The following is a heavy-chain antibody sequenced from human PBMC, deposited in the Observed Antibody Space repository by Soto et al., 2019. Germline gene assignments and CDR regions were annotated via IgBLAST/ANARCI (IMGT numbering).Heavy chain of an antibody. CDR1: GGSISSYY. CDR2: IYYSGST. V-gene: IGHV4-59*01. D-gene: IGHD3-10*01. J-gene: IGHJ4*02. CDR3: ARVANTYYYGSGSYYPYYFDY. Sequence: SETLSLTCTVSGGSISSYYWSWIRQPPGKGLEWIGYIYYSGSTNYNPSLKSRVTISVDTSKNQFSLKLSSVTAADTAVYYCARVANTYYYGSGSYYPYYFDYWGQGTLVTVSS.